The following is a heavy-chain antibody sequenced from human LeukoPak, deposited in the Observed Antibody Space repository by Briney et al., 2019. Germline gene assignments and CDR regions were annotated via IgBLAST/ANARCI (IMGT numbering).Heavy chain of an antibody. J-gene: IGHJ4*02. Sequence: SGTLSLTCTVSGGSISSTSHYWGWIRQPPGKGLEWIGSVYYSGSTYYNPSLKSRVTISVDTSKNQFSLRLSSVTATDMAVYFCARLGYSVSWTDCWGQGILVTVSS. D-gene: IGHD6-13*01. CDR3: ARLGYSVSWTDC. CDR2: VYYSGST. V-gene: IGHV4-39*01. CDR1: GGSISSTSHY.